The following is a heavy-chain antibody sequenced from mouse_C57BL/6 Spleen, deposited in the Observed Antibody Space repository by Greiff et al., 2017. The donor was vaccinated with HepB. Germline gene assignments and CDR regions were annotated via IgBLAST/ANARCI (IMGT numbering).Heavy chain of an antibody. CDR2: ISYDGSN. CDR1: GYSITSGYY. Sequence: EVKLMESGPGLVKPSQSLSLTCSVTGYSITSGYYWNWIRQFPGNKLEWMGYISYDGSNNYNPSLKNRISITRDTSKNQFFLKLNSVTTEDTATYYCARDPFYYDYDPGAYWGLGTLVTVSA. CDR3: ARDPFYYDYDPGAY. J-gene: IGHJ3*01. V-gene: IGHV3-6*01. D-gene: IGHD2-4*01.